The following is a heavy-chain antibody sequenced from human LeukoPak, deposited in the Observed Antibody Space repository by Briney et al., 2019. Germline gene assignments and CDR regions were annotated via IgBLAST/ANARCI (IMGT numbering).Heavy chain of an antibody. CDR2: IKQDGSEK. D-gene: IGHD1-26*01. Sequence: GGSLRLSCAASGFTFSSYWMSWVRQAPGKGLEWVANIKQDGSEKYYVDSVKGRFTISRDNAKNSLYLQMNSLRAEDTAVYYCARDRGGGSYRQFDYWGQGTLVTVSS. V-gene: IGHV3-7*01. CDR1: GFTFSSYW. CDR3: ARDRGGGSYRQFDY. J-gene: IGHJ4*02.